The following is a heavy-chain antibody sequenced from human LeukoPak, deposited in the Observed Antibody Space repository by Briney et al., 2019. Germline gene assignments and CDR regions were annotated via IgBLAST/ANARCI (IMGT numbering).Heavy chain of an antibody. Sequence: PGGSLRLSCAASGFTFSSYWMTWVRQAPGKGLEWVANIKQDGSEKYYVDSVKGRFTISRDNAKNSLYLQMNSLRAEDTAVYYCARARQGYGGNSPARYYYYYYYMDVWGKGITVTVSS. CDR2: IKQDGSEK. CDR3: ARARQGYGGNSPARYYYYYYYMDV. D-gene: IGHD4-23*01. V-gene: IGHV3-7*01. J-gene: IGHJ6*03. CDR1: GFTFSSYW.